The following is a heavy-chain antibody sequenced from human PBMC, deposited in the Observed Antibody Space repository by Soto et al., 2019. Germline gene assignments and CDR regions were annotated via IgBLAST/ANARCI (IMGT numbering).Heavy chain of an antibody. J-gene: IGHJ6*02. CDR1: GASISSYY. CDR3: ARLPHYYYCGMDV. CDR2: TYSSGST. V-gene: IGHV4-59*08. Sequence: QVQLQESGPGLVKPSETLSLTCTVSGASISSYYWSWIRQPPGKGLEWIGYTYSSGSTNYNPSLKSRVTIAVDTSKNQFSLKLSSVTAADTAVYYCARLPHYYYCGMDVWGQGTTVTVSS.